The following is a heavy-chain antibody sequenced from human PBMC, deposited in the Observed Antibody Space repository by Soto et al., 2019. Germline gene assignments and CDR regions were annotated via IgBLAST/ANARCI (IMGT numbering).Heavy chain of an antibody. CDR3: ARDRLVQYALDI. CDR1: GFTFSSYA. Sequence: EVQLVESGGGLVQPGGSLRLSCAASGFTFSSYAMHWVRQAPGKGLEYVSAISSNGGSTHYANSVKGRFTISRDNSKNPLYLQMGSLKAEDMTVYYCARDRLVQYALDIWGKGTKVTVSS. V-gene: IGHV3-64*01. CDR2: ISSNGGST. J-gene: IGHJ3*02. D-gene: IGHD1-1*01.